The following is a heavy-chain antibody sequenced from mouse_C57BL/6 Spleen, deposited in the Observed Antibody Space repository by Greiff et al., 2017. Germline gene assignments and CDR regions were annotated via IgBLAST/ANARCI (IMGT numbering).Heavy chain of an antibody. J-gene: IGHJ1*03. CDR2: IDPSDSYT. CDR3: ARSDYGSSHWYFDV. Sequence: VQLQQPGAELVMPGASVKLSCKASGYTFTSYWMHWVKQRPGPGLEWIGEIDPSDSYTNYNQKFKGKSTLTVDKSSSTAYMQLSSLTSEDSAVYYCARSDYGSSHWYFDVWGTGTTVTVSS. V-gene: IGHV1-69*01. CDR1: GYTFTSYW. D-gene: IGHD1-1*01.